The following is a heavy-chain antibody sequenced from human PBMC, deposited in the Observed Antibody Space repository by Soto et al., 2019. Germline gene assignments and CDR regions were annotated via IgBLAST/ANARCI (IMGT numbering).Heavy chain of an antibody. Sequence: KTSETLSLTCTVSCGSFSRSSYYWGWIRQPPGKGLEWIGSMYYSGSTFYNPSLKSRVTLSVDTSKTQFSLKLSSVTAADTAVYYCARQGDKGRAFDIWGQGTMVTVSS. CDR1: CGSFSRSSYY. D-gene: IGHD1-26*01. J-gene: IGHJ3*02. CDR2: MYYSGST. CDR3: ARQGDKGRAFDI. V-gene: IGHV4-39*01.